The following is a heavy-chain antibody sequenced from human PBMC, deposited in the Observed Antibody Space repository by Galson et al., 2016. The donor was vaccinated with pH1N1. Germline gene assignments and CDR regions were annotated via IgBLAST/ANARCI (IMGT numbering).Heavy chain of an antibody. CDR2: INPNSGGT. J-gene: IGHJ6*02. Sequence: SVKVSCKASGYTFTGYYMHWVRQAPGQGLEWMGWINPNSGGTNYAQKFQGRVTMTRDTSISTAHMELSRLRSDDTAVYYWARWDSSTWGGDYYYGMDVWGQGTTVTVSS. V-gene: IGHV1-2*02. CDR3: ARWDSSTWGGDYYYGMDV. CDR1: GYTFTGYY. D-gene: IGHD6-13*01.